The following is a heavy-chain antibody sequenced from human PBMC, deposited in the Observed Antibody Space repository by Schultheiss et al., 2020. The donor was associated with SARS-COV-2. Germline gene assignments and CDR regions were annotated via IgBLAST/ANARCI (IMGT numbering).Heavy chain of an antibody. CDR2: ISADNGDR. D-gene: IGHD3-22*01. J-gene: IGHJ4*02. Sequence: ASVKVYCKASGYTFTNYGLSWVRQAPGQGLEWMGWISADNGDRNYVQKLQGRVTMTTDTSTSTAYMELRSLTSDDTAVYYCARVRYYDSSGGEPRDYWGQGALVTVSS. V-gene: IGHV1-18*01. CDR3: ARVRYYDSSGGEPRDY. CDR1: GYTFTNYG.